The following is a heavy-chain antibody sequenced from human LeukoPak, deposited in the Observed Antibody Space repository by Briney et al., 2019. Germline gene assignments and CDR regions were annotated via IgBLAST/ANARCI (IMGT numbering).Heavy chain of an antibody. J-gene: IGHJ4*02. CDR1: GGSISSYY. CDR2: IYYSGST. D-gene: IGHD2-21*02. CDR3: ARFCGGDCPLDY. Sequence: SETLSLTCTVSGGSISSYYWSWIRQPPGKGLEWIGYIYYSGSTNYNPSLKSRVTISVDTSKNQFSLKLSSVTAADTAVYYCARFCGGDCPLDYWGQGTLVTVSS. V-gene: IGHV4-59*01.